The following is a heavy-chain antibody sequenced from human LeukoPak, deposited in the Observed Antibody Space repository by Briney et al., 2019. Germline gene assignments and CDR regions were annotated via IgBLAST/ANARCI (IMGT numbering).Heavy chain of an antibody. D-gene: IGHD6-13*01. CDR2: IYYSGST. V-gene: IGHV4-39*07. Sequence: SETLSLTCTVSGGSISSSSYYWGWIRQSPGKGLEWIGSIYYSGSTYYNPSLKSRVTISVDTSKKQFSLKLSSVTAADTAVYYCARSSSSWYFNWFDPWGQGTLVTVSS. CDR1: GGSISSSSYY. CDR3: ARSSSSWYFNWFDP. J-gene: IGHJ5*02.